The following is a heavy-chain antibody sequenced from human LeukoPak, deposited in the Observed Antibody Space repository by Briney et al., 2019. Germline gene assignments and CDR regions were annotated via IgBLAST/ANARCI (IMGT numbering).Heavy chain of an antibody. D-gene: IGHD5-12*01. CDR3: ARRRGGYNAFDI. CDR1: GYTFTSYY. CDR2: INPSGGST. Sequence: GASVKVSCKASGYTFTSYYIHWVRQAPGQGLEWMGIINPSGGSTSYAQKFQGRVTMTRDMSTSTVYMELSSLRSEDTAVYYCARRRGGYNAFDIWGQGTMVTVSS. V-gene: IGHV1-46*01. J-gene: IGHJ3*02.